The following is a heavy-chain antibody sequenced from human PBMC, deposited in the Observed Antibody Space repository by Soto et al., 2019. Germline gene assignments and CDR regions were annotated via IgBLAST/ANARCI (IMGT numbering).Heavy chain of an antibody. D-gene: IGHD6-19*01. CDR2: ITSDTNTI. CDR1: GFPFSIYS. CDR3: ARSVEGHFDY. Sequence: EVQLVESGGGLVQPGGSLRLSCAASGFPFSIYSMNWVRQAPGKGLEWSSYITSDTNTIKYADFVKGRFTISRDNAKNLGYLQMNSLRDEDTAVYFCARSVEGHFDYWGQGTVVTVSS. J-gene: IGHJ4*02. V-gene: IGHV3-48*02.